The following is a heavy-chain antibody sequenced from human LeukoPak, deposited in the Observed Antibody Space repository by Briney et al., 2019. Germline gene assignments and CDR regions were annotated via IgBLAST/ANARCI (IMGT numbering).Heavy chain of an antibody. CDR3: ARLAASNDAFDI. V-gene: IGHV4-39*01. D-gene: IGHD6-25*01. J-gene: IGHJ3*02. Sequence: PSETLSLTCTVSGGSISSSSYYWGWIRQPPGKGLEWIGSIYYSGSTNYNPSLKSRVTISVDTSKNQFSLKLSSVTAADTAVYYCARLAASNDAFDIWGQGTMVTVSS. CDR2: IYYSGST. CDR1: GGSISSSSYY.